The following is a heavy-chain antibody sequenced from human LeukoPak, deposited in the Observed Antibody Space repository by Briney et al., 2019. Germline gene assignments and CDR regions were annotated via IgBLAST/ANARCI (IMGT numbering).Heavy chain of an antibody. J-gene: IGHJ4*02. V-gene: IGHV3-23*01. CDR2: ISGSGGST. D-gene: IGHD6-19*01. CDR3: AKGSSGWSVAQTVDY. Sequence: PSGGSLRLSCAASGFTFSSYAMSWVRQAPGKGLEWVSAISGSGGSTYYADSVKGRFTISRDNSKNTLYLQMNSLRAEDTAVYYCAKGSSGWSVAQTVDYWGQGTLVTVSS. CDR1: GFTFSSYA.